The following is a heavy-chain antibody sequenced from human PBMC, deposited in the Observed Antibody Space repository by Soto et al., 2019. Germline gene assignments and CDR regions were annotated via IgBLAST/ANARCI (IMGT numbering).Heavy chain of an antibody. D-gene: IGHD6-19*01. CDR1: GGSISSGGYY. CDR2: IYYSGST. J-gene: IGHJ6*02. V-gene: IGHV4-31*03. Sequence: QVQLQESGPGLVKPSQTLSLTCTVSGGSISSGGYYWSWIRQHPGKGLEWIGYIYYSGSTYYNPSLKSRVTISVNTSKNQCSLKLSSVTAADTAVYYCARVSRYSSGRYYYGMDVWGQGTTVTVSS. CDR3: ARVSRYSSGRYYYGMDV.